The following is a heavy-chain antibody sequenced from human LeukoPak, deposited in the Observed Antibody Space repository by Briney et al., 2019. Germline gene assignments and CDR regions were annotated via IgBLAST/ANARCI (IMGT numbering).Heavy chain of an antibody. Sequence: GESLRLSCAASGFTFRSYWMTWVRQAPGKGLEWVANIKQDGSEKNYVDSVKGRFTISRDNVKNSLYLQMNSLRAEDTAVYYCARVRYSDYWGQGTLVTVS. J-gene: IGHJ4*02. CDR2: IKQDGSEK. V-gene: IGHV3-7*04. D-gene: IGHD3-9*01. CDR1: GFTFRSYW. CDR3: ARVRYSDY.